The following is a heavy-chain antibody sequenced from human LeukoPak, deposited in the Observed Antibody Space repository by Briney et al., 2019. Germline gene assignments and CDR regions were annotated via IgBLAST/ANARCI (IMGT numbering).Heavy chain of an antibody. CDR1: GYNFTSSW. Sequence: GESLKISCKGSGYNFTSSWIGWVRQMPGKGLEWMGIMYPGDSDTGYSPSFQGHVTISSDKSISTAYLQWSSLKASDTAMYFCARLRSDAFDIWGQGTKVTVSS. CDR2: MYPGDSDT. V-gene: IGHV5-51*01. CDR3: ARLRSDAFDI. J-gene: IGHJ3*02.